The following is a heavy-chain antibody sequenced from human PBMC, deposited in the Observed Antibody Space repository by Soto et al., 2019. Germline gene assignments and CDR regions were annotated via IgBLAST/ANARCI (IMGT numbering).Heavy chain of an antibody. Sequence: ASVKVSCKSSGYIFTAYSMHWVRQAPGQGLEWLGWINPNSGDTIYAQKFQDRVTMTCDTSVSTAYLELSSLSSDDTALYYCAREASAVVSLDYWGQGTLVTVSS. CDR2: INPNSGDT. CDR1: GYIFTAYS. J-gene: IGHJ4*02. CDR3: AREASAVVSLDY. V-gene: IGHV1-2*02. D-gene: IGHD2-15*01.